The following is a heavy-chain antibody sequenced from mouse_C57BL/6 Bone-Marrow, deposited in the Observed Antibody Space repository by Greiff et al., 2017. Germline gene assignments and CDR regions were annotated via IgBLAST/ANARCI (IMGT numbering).Heavy chain of an antibody. V-gene: IGHV14-2*01. J-gene: IGHJ1*03. CDR3: VRWGIYYCGSWWYFDV. CDR1: GFNIKDYY. D-gene: IGHD1-1*01. Sequence: EVQLQQSGAELVKPGASVKLSCTASGFNIKDYYMHWVKQRTEQGLAWIGRIDPEDGEPKYAPQFQGKVTITADTSSNTAYLQLSSLTSEDTAVYYCVRWGIYYCGSWWYFDVWGTGTTVTVSS. CDR2: IDPEDGEP.